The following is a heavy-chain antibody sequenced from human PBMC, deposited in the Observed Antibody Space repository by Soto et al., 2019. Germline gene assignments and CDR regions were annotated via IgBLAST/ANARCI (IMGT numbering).Heavy chain of an antibody. CDR1: GFIFGHYS. Sequence: GGSLRLSCEASGFIFGHYSMNWVRQAPGKGPEWISYIGHNGYTIHYADSVKGRFTISRDNDQNTLYLHMNSLRVDDTAIYYCGKERRGSGWSVCNFWGQGTLVTVSS. CDR2: IGHNGYTI. V-gene: IGHV3-48*01. J-gene: IGHJ4*02. CDR3: GKERRGSGWSVCNF. D-gene: IGHD6-19*01.